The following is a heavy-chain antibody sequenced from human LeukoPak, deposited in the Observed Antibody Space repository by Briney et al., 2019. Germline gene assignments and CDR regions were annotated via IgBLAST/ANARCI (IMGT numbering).Heavy chain of an antibody. D-gene: IGHD3-10*01. CDR2: INHSGST. CDR1: GGSFSGYY. Sequence: PSETLSLTCAVYGGSFSGYYWSWIRQPPGKGLEWIGEINHSGSTNYNPSLESRVTISVDTSKNQFSLKLSSVTAADTAVYYCARGAPLYYYGSGSYYNVPDAFDIWGQGTMVTVSS. V-gene: IGHV4-34*01. J-gene: IGHJ3*02. CDR3: ARGAPLYYYGSGSYYNVPDAFDI.